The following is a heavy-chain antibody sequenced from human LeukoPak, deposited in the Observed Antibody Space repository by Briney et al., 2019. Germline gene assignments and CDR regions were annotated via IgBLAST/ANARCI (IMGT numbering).Heavy chain of an antibody. J-gene: IGHJ4*02. V-gene: IGHV4-61*02. D-gene: IGHD5-18*01. CDR2: IYTSGST. CDR1: GGSISSDNYF. Sequence: PSQTLSLTCTVSGGSISSDNYFWSWIRQPAGKGLEWIGRIYTSGSTNYNPSLKSRVTISVDTSKNQFSLTLNSVTAADTAVYYCARETIQLTDYWGQGTLVTVSS. CDR3: ARETIQLTDY.